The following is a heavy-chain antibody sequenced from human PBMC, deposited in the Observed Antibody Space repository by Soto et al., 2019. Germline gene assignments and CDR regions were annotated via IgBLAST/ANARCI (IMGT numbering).Heavy chain of an antibody. V-gene: IGHV1-69*01. CDR3: AAELGFGKLSVV. Sequence: QVQVVQSGVEVRRPGSSVKVSCKASGDTFKNCVISWVRQAPGQGLEWMGGIIPLFGTTDFAQRFQGRLIITTDESTTTAYMELSRLRSEXXATYYCAAELGFGKLSVVWGQGTTVIVSX. J-gene: IGHJ6*02. CDR2: IIPLFGTT. CDR1: GDTFKNCV. D-gene: IGHD3-10*01.